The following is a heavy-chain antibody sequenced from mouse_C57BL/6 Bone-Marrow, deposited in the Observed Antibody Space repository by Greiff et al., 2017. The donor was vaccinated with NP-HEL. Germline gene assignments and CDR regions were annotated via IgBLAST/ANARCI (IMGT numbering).Heavy chain of an antibody. CDR1: GFTFSNYW. J-gene: IGHJ3*01. V-gene: IGHV6-3*01. Sequence: EVQGVESGGGLVQPGGSMKLSCVASGFTFSNYWMNWVRQSPEQGLEWVAQIRLKSDNYATHYAESVKGRFTISRDDSKSSVYLQMNNLRAEDTGIYYCTGSSYPGWCAYWGQGTLVTVSA. CDR2: IRLKSDNYAT. D-gene: IGHD1-1*01. CDR3: TGSSYPGWCAY.